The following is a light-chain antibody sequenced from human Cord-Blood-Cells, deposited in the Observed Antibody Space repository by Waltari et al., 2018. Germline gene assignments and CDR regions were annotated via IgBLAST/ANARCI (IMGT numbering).Light chain of an antibody. J-gene: IGKJ3*01. V-gene: IGKV3-11*01. Sequence: EIVLTQSPATLSLSPGEIATLSCRASQSVISYLAWYQQKPGKVPRLLIYDASNRATGIPARFSGSGSGTDFTLTIISLEPEDFAVYYCQQRSNWGFTFGPGTKGDIK. CDR2: DAS. CDR1: QSVISY. CDR3: QQRSNWGFT.